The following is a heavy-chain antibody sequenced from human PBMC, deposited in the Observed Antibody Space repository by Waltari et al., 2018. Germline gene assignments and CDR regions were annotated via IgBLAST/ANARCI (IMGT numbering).Heavy chain of an antibody. CDR1: GGSISSYY. CDR2: IYYSGST. CDR3: ARDRNGNDAFDI. D-gene: IGHD4-4*01. J-gene: IGHJ3*02. Sequence: QVQLQESGPGLVKPSETLSLTCTVSGGSISSYYWSWIRQPPGKGLEWIGYIYYSGSTNYNPSLKSRVTISVDTSKNQFSLKLSSVTAADTAVYYCARDRNGNDAFDIWGQGTMVTVSS. V-gene: IGHV4-59*01.